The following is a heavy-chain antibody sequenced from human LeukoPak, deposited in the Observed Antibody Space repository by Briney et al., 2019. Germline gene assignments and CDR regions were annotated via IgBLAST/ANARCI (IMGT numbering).Heavy chain of an antibody. Sequence: GGSLRLSCAASGFSFNTYAMSWVRQAPGKGLEWVSAISNTGGSSYYADSVKGRFTISRDKSKNTLSLQMNSLRAEDTAVYYCAQQVGYCSSGSCYFTYWGQGTLVTVSS. V-gene: IGHV3-23*01. CDR1: GFSFNTYA. D-gene: IGHD2-15*01. J-gene: IGHJ1*01. CDR2: ISNTGGSS. CDR3: AQQVGYCSSGSCYFTY.